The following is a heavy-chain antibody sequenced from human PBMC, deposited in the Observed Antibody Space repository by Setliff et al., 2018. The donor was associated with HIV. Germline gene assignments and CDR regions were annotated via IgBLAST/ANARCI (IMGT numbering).Heavy chain of an antibody. Sequence: PGESLKISCKGSGYSFTTYWIGWVRQMPGKGLEWMGIIYPGDSDTQYSPSFQGQVTISVDKSIRTASLQGSSLKASDSAMYYCARQRDPDGFDIWGQGTMVTVSS. CDR3: ARQRDPDGFDI. CDR2: IYPGDSDT. V-gene: IGHV5-51*01. J-gene: IGHJ3*02. CDR1: GYSFTTYW.